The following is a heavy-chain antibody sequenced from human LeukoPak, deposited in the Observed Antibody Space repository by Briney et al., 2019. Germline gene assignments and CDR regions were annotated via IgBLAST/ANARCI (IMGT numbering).Heavy chain of an antibody. CDR2: ISYDSSNK. J-gene: IGHJ4*02. CDR1: GFTFTSYP. Sequence: PGRSLRLSCAASGFTFTSYPMHWVRQAPGKGLEWVAVISYDSSNKYYADSVKGRFTLSRDNSKNTLYLQMNSLRAEDTAVYYCARDPTRLYSSSWYYFDYWGQGTLVTVSS. CDR3: ARDPTRLYSSSWYYFDY. V-gene: IGHV3-30-3*01. D-gene: IGHD6-13*01.